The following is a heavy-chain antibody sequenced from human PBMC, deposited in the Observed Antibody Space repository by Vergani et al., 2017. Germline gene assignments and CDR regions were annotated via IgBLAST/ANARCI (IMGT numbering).Heavy chain of an antibody. V-gene: IGHV3-9*01. CDR2: ISWNSGSI. CDR3: AKDTGAVAGTNEAFDI. CDR1: GFTFDDYA. D-gene: IGHD6-19*01. J-gene: IGHJ3*02. Sequence: EVQLVESGGGLVQPGRSLRLSCAASGFTFDDYAMHWVRQAPGKGLEWVSGISWNSGSIGYADSVKGRFTISRDNAENSLYLQMNSLRAEDTALYYCAKDTGAVAGTNEAFDIWGQGTMVTVSS.